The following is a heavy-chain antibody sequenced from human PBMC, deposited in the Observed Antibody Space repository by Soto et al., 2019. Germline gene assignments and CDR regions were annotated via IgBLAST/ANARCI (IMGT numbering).Heavy chain of an antibody. Sequence: PGGSLRLSCEACGFTFSNYAVTWVRKAPGKGLEWVAIISCDGSNKYYADSVKGRFTISRDNSKNTLYLQMNSLRAEDTAVYSCAREKVMRSTFDYWGQGTLVTVSS. CDR2: ISCDGSNK. J-gene: IGHJ4*02. CDR3: AREKVMRSTFDY. CDR1: GFTFSNYA. V-gene: IGHV3-30-3*01. D-gene: IGHD2-21*01.